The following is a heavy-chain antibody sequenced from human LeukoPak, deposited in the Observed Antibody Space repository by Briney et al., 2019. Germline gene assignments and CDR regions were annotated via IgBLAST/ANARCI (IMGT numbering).Heavy chain of an antibody. CDR3: ARDLRGARDY. CDR1: GFTFSSYW. Sequence: GGSLRLSCAASGFTFSSYWMHWVRQTPGKGLLWVSRVNTDGRITDYADSVRGRFTISRGNARNTLYLQMTSPRPEDTAVYYCARDLRGARDYWGQGTLVTVSS. J-gene: IGHJ4*02. CDR2: VNTDGRIT. V-gene: IGHV3-74*01. D-gene: IGHD1-26*01.